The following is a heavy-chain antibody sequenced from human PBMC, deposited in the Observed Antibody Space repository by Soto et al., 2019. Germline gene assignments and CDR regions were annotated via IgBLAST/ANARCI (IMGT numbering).Heavy chain of an antibody. CDR3: ARLIEGYPPHNYFDP. J-gene: IGHJ5*02. Sequence: SETLSLTGSVSVDSFKSSYWAWIRQIPGRAPEWVGYVFDFGSTGYHPSLKGRLTISMDTSKNQVSLSLRSVTVADTGIYYCARLIEGYPPHNYFDPWGQGTLVTVSS. CDR1: VDSFKSSY. CDR2: VFDFGST. V-gene: IGHV4-59*01. D-gene: IGHD3-22*01.